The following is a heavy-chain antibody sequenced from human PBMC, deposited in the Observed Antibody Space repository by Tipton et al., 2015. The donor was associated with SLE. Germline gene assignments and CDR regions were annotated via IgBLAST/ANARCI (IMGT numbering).Heavy chain of an antibody. J-gene: IGHJ4*02. CDR3: ASSSSSCSTCFHY. V-gene: IGHV4-61*01. CDR2: IYYSGNT. CDR1: GYSISSGYY. Sequence: TLSLTCTVSGYSISSGYYWGWIRQPPGKGLEWIGYIYYSGNTNFNPSLKSRVTISVDTSKNQFSLKLSSVTAADTAVYYSASSSSSCSTCFHYWGQGTLVTVSS. D-gene: IGHD2-2*01.